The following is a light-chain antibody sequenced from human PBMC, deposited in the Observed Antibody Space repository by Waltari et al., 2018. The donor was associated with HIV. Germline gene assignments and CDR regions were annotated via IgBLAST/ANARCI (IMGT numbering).Light chain of an antibody. CDR2: KAS. CDR3: QQFNTYSS. Sequence: DIQMTQSPSTLSASVGDRFTITCRASQSISNWLAWYQQKPGKPPKLLIYKASTLESGVPSRFSGSGSGTEFTLTISSLQPDDFATYYCQQFNTYSSFGQGTKLEIK. J-gene: IGKJ2*03. CDR1: QSISNW. V-gene: IGKV1-5*03.